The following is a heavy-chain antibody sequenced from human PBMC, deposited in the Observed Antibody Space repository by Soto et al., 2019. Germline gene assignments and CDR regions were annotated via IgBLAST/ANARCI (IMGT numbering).Heavy chain of an antibody. CDR3: AKALWDLLSHFHY. CDR1: GFTFNNFA. D-gene: IGHD1-26*01. CDR2: ISGSGGST. V-gene: IGHV3-23*01. Sequence: EVQLLESGGGLVQPGGSLSLSCAASGFTFNNFAMNWVRQAPGKGLEWVSGISGSGGSTSYADSVNGRFTISRDNSKNTLYLQMHSPRAEDTALYYWAKALWDLLSHFHYWGQGTLVTVSA. J-gene: IGHJ4*02.